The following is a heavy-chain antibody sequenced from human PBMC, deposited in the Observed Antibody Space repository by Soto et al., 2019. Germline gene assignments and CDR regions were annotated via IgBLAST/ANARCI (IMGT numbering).Heavy chain of an antibody. CDR3: ARDPGSKEGQPFDY. D-gene: IGHD1-26*01. CDR2: VYYSGNT. Sequence: PSETLSLTCTISGGSISNYYWTWIRQTPGKGLEWIGYVYYSGNTNYNPSLKSRVSISVDMSKNQFSLKLSSVTAADTAVYYCARDPGSKEGQPFDYWGQGTLVTVSS. CDR1: GGSISNYY. J-gene: IGHJ4*02. V-gene: IGHV4-59*01.